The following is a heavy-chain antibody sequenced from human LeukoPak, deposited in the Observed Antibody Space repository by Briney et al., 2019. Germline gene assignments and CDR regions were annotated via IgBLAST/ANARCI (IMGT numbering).Heavy chain of an antibody. CDR2: INPNSGGT. CDR1: GYTFTGYY. V-gene: IGHV1-2*02. D-gene: IGHD3-3*01. CDR3: ARRLLRFLKYYYGMDV. J-gene: IGHJ6*02. Sequence: GASVKVSCKASGYTFTGYYMHWVRQAPGQGLEWMGWINPNSGGTNYAQKFQGRVTMTRDTSISTAYMELSRLRSDDTAVYYCARRLLRFLKYYYGMDVWGQGTTVTVSS.